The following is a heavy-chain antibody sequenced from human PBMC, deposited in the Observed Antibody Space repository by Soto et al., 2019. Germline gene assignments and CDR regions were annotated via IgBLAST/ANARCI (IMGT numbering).Heavy chain of an antibody. CDR2: ISGSGGST. V-gene: IGHV3-23*01. Sequence: GGSLRLSCAASGFTFSSYAMSWVRQAPGKGLEWVSAISGSGGSTYYADSVKGRFTISRDNSKNTLYLQMNSLRAEDTAVYYCAKDRKTYDILTGSESTRGAFDIWGQGTMVTVSS. D-gene: IGHD3-9*01. CDR1: GFTFSSYA. J-gene: IGHJ3*02. CDR3: AKDRKTYDILTGSESTRGAFDI.